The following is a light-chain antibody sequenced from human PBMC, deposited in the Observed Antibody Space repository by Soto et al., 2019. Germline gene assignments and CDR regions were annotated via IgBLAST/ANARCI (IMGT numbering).Light chain of an antibody. CDR2: DAS. CDR1: QSISTY. Sequence: EIVLTQCPATLSLSPGETATLSCRSSQSISTYSAWYQQKPGQAPRLLIYDASNRATGIPARFSGSGSGTDFTLTISSLEPEDFAVYYCQQRSNWPSITFGQGTRLEIK. CDR3: QQRSNWPSIT. V-gene: IGKV3-11*01. J-gene: IGKJ5*01.